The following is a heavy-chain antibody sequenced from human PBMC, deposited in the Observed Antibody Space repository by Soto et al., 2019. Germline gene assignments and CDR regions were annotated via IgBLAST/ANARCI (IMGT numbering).Heavy chain of an antibody. CDR1: GGSFSGYF. Sequence: PSETLSLTCAVYGGSFSGYFWNWIRQTPGKGLEWIGKVNHNGRNNYNPSLKGRVTISLDMSKNQISLKLTSVTAADTAVYYCARGGSSDWQVAFDFWGQGTMVTVSS. D-gene: IGHD6-19*01. CDR2: VNHNGRN. J-gene: IGHJ3*01. V-gene: IGHV4-34*01. CDR3: ARGGSSDWQVAFDF.